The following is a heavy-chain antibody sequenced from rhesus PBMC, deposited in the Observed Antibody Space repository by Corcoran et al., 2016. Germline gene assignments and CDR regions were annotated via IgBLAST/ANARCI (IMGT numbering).Heavy chain of an antibody. D-gene: IGHD1-44*01. CDR2: ISGAGRRT. J-gene: IGHJ5-1*01. Sequence: QVPLPESGPGLVKPSETLSLTCAVPGGSISSYYWSCIRQSSGQGLEWSGRISGAGRRTDYNPSPKSRATVSRDTSKNHVFLTLTSMPAADTAVYYCVTSPHSGGNYVGRFDVWGPGVLVTVSP. V-gene: IGHV4-173*01. CDR3: VTSPHSGGNYVGRFDV. CDR1: GGSISSYY.